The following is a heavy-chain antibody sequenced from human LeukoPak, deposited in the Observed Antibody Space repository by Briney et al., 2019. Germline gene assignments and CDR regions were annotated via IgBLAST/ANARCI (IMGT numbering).Heavy chain of an antibody. J-gene: IGHJ4*02. Sequence: GGSLRLSCAASGFTFSNSWMSWVRQAPGKGLEWVANIKEDGSAKNYVDSVKGRFTISRDNAKNSLYLQMNSLRAEDTAVYYCASSRNWGQGTLVTVSS. CDR3: ASSRN. V-gene: IGHV3-7*01. CDR2: IKEDGSAK. CDR1: GFTFSNSW.